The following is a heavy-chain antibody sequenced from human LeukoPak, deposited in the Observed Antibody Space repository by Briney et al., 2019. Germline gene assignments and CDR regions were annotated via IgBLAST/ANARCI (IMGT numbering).Heavy chain of an antibody. J-gene: IGHJ4*02. CDR3: ARTPTLFDYDGSDYFPHNFDY. CDR2: ISESTGTT. V-gene: IGHV3-23*01. CDR1: GFTFSSYA. D-gene: IGHD3-22*01. Sequence: GGSLRLSCAASGFTFSSYAMSWVRQAPVKGLEWVSSISESTGTTYYASSVKGRFTVSRDNSKNTLYLQINSLRAEDTAVYYCARTPTLFDYDGSDYFPHNFDYWGQGSLVTVSS.